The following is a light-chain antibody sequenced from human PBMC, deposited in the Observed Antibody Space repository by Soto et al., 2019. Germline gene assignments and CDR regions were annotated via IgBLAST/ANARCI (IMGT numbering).Light chain of an antibody. V-gene: IGLV1-44*01. Sequence: QSVLTQPPSASGTPGQRVTISCSGSSSNIGSNTVNWYQQLPGTAPKLLIFSNNQRPSGVPDRFSGSKSGTSASLAISGLLSEDEADYYCAAWDDSLNGHVVFGRGTKLTVL. CDR1: SSNIGSNT. CDR2: SNN. CDR3: AAWDDSLNGHVV. J-gene: IGLJ2*01.